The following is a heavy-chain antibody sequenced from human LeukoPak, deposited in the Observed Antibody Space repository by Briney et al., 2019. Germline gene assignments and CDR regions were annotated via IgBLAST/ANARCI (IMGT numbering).Heavy chain of an antibody. V-gene: IGHV4-39*01. J-gene: IGHJ5*02. CDR2: IYYGGST. CDR1: GGSISSSDYY. Sequence: IPSETLSLTCTVSGGSISSSDYYWGWIRQPPGKGLEWIGSIYYGGSTYYNPSLKSRVTISVDTSMNQFSLKLSFVTTADTAVYYCARVLGYCSGGSCTRGYNWFDPWGQGTLVTVPS. D-gene: IGHD2-15*01. CDR3: ARVLGYCSGGSCTRGYNWFDP.